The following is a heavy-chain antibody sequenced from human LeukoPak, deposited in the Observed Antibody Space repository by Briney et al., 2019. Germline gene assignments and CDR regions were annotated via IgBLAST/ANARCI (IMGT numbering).Heavy chain of an antibody. CDR1: GYTFTSYY. Sequence: GASVKVSCKASGYTFTSYYMHWVRQAPGQGLEWMGIINPSGGSTSYAQKFQGRVTMTRDTSTSTVYMELSSLRSEDTAVYYCARAPRPHYYDSSGYYYEVWGQGTLVTVSS. CDR3: ARAPRPHYYDSSGYYYEV. D-gene: IGHD3-22*01. CDR2: INPSGGST. J-gene: IGHJ4*02. V-gene: IGHV1-46*01.